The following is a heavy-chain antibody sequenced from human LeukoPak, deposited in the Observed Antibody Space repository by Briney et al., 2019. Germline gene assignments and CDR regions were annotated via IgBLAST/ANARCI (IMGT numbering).Heavy chain of an antibody. J-gene: IGHJ4*02. CDR3: AKAVSGAFDY. CDR2: IRYDGSNK. V-gene: IGHV3-30*02. Sequence: GGSLRLSCAASGFIFSSYGMHWVRQAPGKGLEWVAFIRYDGSNKNYADSVKGRFTISRDNSKNTLYLQMNSLRAEDTAVCYCAKAVSGAFDYWGQGTLVTVSS. CDR1: GFIFSSYG. D-gene: IGHD3-10*01.